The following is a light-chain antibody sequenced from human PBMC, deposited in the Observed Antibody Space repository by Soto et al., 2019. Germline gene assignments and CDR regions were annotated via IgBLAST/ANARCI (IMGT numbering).Light chain of an antibody. V-gene: IGLV3-1*01. CDR3: QAWDSSHVV. CDR2: EDG. J-gene: IGLJ2*01. CDR1: KLGDKY. Sequence: SSELTQPPSVSVSPGQTASITCSGDKLGDKYACWYQQKPGQSPVLVIYEDGKRPSGIPERFSGSNSGNTATLTISGTQAMDEADYYCQAWDSSHVVFGGGTKVTVL.